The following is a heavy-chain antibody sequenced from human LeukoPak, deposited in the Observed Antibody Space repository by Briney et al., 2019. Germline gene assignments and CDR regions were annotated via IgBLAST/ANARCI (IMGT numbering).Heavy chain of an antibody. D-gene: IGHD2-2*01. CDR1: GFTFSSYA. Sequence: PGGSLRLSCAASGFTFSSYAMSWVRQAPGKGLEWVSAISGSGGSTYYADSVKGRFTISRDNSKNTLYLQMNSLRAEDTAVYYCAKVGKGRLVVVPAAYDYWGQGTLVTVSS. V-gene: IGHV3-23*01. CDR3: AKVGKGRLVVVPAAYDY. J-gene: IGHJ4*02. CDR2: ISGSGGST.